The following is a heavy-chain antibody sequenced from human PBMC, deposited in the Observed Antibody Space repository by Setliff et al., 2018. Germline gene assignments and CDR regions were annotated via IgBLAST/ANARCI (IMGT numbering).Heavy chain of an antibody. Sequence: GGSLRLSCAASGFTFSSYAITWVRQAPGKGLEWVSMISGSAQTTYYADSVKGRFTISRDNSKNTVYLEMNSLRAEDTAVYYYARDRLSSITMVRGVSDYWGQGTLVTVSS. J-gene: IGHJ4*02. CDR2: ISGSAQTT. V-gene: IGHV3-23*01. CDR1: GFTFSSYA. CDR3: ARDRLSSITMVRGVSDY. D-gene: IGHD3-10*01.